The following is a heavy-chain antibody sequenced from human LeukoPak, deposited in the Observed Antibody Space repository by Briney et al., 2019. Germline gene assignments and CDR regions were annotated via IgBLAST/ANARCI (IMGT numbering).Heavy chain of an antibody. CDR3: ARGNSGYDSYYYYYYMDV. Sequence: SETLSLTCSVSGGSISSSSYFWGWIRQPPGKGLEWIASVHYSGSTYQNPSLKSRLTISIDTSKNQFSLKLSSVTAADTAVYYCARGNSGYDSYYYYYYMDVWGKGTTVTISS. J-gene: IGHJ6*03. CDR2: VHYSGST. V-gene: IGHV4-39*01. CDR1: GGSISSSSYF. D-gene: IGHD5-12*01.